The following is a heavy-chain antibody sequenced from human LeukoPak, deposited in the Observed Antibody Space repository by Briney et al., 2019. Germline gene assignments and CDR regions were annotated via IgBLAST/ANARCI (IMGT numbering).Heavy chain of an antibody. Sequence: GGSLRLSCAASGFTLSSKCMSWVRQAPAKVLGWVSVIHSIGSTYYADSVKGRFTICRDNSKNTLYRQMNSLRAEDTAVYYCARAPNGWFGEPAFDHWGQGTQVTVCS. D-gene: IGHD3-10*01. CDR1: GFTLSSKC. CDR2: IHSIGST. J-gene: IGHJ4*02. CDR3: ARAPNGWFGEPAFDH. V-gene: IGHV3-66*01.